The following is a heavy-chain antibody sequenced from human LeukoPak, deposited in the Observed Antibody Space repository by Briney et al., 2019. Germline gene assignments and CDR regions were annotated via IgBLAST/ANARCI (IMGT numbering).Heavy chain of an antibody. CDR1: GFTFSSYW. CDR2: IKQDGSEK. J-gene: IGHJ4*02. V-gene: IGHV3-7*01. D-gene: IGHD3-22*01. Sequence: PGRSLRLSCAASGFTFSSYWMSWVRQAPGKGLERVANIKQDGSEKYYVDSVKGRFTISRDNAKNSVYLHMNSLRAEDTAVYYCARDGSDSTGYYYALWGQGTLVTVSS. CDR3: ARDGSDSTGYYYAL.